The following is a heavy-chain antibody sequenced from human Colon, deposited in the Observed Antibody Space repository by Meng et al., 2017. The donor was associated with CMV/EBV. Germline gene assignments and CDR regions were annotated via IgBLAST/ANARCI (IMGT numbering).Heavy chain of an antibody. V-gene: IGHV3-21*01. CDR1: GFTFSTYY. D-gene: IGHD1-1*01. CDR3: ASLQGPRTVFYDYNMDV. CDR2: ISSSSTYL. J-gene: IGHJ6*02. Sequence: GESLKISCTASGFTFSTYYMNWVRQAPGKGLEWVSCISSSSTYLKYADSVKGRFTMSRDNAKNSLYLQMHSLRAEDTAVYYCASLQGPRTVFYDYNMDVWGQGTTVTVSS.